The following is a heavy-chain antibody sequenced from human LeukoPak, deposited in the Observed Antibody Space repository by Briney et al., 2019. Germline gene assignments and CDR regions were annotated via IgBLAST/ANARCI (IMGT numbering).Heavy chain of an antibody. J-gene: IGHJ4*02. CDR3: ARGYSSSWAFDY. CDR1: GYIFTTYW. V-gene: IGHV5-51*01. CDR2: IYPSDSDT. D-gene: IGHD6-13*01. Sequence: GESLKISCHASGYIFTTYWIGWVRQMPGKGLEWMGIIYPSDSDTRYNPSFQGQVTISADKSISTAYLQLSRLEASDTAIYYCARGYSSSWAFDYWGQGTLVTASS.